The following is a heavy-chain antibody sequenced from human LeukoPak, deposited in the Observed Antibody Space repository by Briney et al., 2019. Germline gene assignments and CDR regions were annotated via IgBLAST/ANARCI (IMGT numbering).Heavy chain of an antibody. J-gene: IGHJ4*02. CDR2: VSGSGGST. Sequence: GASLRLSCAASGFTFSSYAMSWVRQAPGKGLWWVSGVSGSGGSTYNADSVKSRFTIFRNNSNNTLYLQMNRLRAEDTAVYYCAKDPIDRIQLWVSDYWGQGTLVTVSS. CDR1: GFTFSSYA. V-gene: IGHV3-23*01. D-gene: IGHD5-18*01. CDR3: AKDPIDRIQLWVSDY.